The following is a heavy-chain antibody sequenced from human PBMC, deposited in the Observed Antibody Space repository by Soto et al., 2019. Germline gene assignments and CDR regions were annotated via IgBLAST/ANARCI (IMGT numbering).Heavy chain of an antibody. CDR3: ARGYIAMDY. CDR2: ISGSGGST. D-gene: IGHD2-21*01. V-gene: IGHV3-23*01. J-gene: IGHJ4*02. Sequence: LRLSCAASGFTFSSYAMSWVRQAPGKGLEWVSAISGSGGSTYYADSVKGRFTISRDNAKNSLFLQMDSLRAEDTAVYYCARGYIAMDYWGQGTLVPVSS. CDR1: GFTFSSYA.